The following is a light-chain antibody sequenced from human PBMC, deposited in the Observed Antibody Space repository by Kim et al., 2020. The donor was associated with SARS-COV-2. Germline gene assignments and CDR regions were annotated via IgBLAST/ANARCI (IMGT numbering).Light chain of an antibody. CDR2: LGF. CDR1: HLLMRANGQTY. Sequence: APRSCRSTHLLMRANGQTYLYLYLQKPGQSPQGVFFLGFPRASGVPERFSGSVSDADFTLEISRVEADDVGVYYCMQAVQLPITFCQGTRLEIK. V-gene: IGKV2-28*01. J-gene: IGKJ5*01. CDR3: MQAVQLPIT.